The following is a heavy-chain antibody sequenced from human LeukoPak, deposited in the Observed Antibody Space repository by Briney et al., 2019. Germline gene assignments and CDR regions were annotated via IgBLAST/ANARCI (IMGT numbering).Heavy chain of an antibody. J-gene: IGHJ4*02. CDR2: IYTSGST. D-gene: IGHD1-26*01. CDR3: ASGSYYGSSFDY. Sequence: SETLSLTCTVSGGSISSYYWSWIRQPAGKGLEWIGRIYTSGSTNYNPSLKSRVTMSVDTSKNQFSLKLSSVTAADTAAYYCASGSYYGSSFDYWGQGTLVTVSS. V-gene: IGHV4-4*07. CDR1: GGSISSYY.